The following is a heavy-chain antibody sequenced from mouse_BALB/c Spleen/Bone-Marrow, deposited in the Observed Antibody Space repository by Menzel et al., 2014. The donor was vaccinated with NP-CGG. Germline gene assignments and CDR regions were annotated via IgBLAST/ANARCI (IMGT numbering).Heavy chain of an antibody. CDR1: GFSLTTYG. J-gene: IGHJ2*01. V-gene: IGHV2-9*02. CDR2: IWAGGST. CDR3: ARAHYDYVLFDY. D-gene: IGHD2-4*01. Sequence: QVQLQQPGPGLVAPSQSLSITCTVSGFSLTTYGVHWVRQPPGKGLEWLGVIWAGGSTNYNSALMSRLSISKDNSKSQVFLKTNSLQTDDTAMYYCARAHYDYVLFDYWGQGTTLTVSS.